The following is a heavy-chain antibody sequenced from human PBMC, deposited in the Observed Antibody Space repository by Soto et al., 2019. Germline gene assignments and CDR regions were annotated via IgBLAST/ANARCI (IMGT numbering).Heavy chain of an antibody. CDR2: ISTKYSNI. CDR1: GFTISIYS. J-gene: IGHJ3*01. V-gene: IGHV3-48*02. CDR3: ARDDVYAFDF. Sequence: EVQLVESGGGLVQPGGSLRLSCAASGFTISIYSMNWVRQAPGKGLEWVSYISTKYSNIQYADSVKGRFTISGDTAKNSVYLQMNSLRDEDTAVYYCARDDVYAFDFWGQGTMVTVSS.